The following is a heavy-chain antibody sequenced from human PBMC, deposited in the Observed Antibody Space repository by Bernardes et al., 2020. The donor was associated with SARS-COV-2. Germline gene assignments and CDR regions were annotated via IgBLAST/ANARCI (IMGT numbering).Heavy chain of an antibody. CDR2: IYSSGTT. V-gene: IGHV4-61*01. Sequence: LSLTCTVSGDSVNIGSFYWNWIRKPPGKGLEWIGYIYSSGTTNYNPSLKSRVTISLDTSKNQFSLRLTSVTAADTAVYYCARDPYNWNDEGYWGQGTLVTVSS. CDR3: ARDPYNWNDEGY. J-gene: IGHJ4*02. CDR1: GDSVNIGSFY. D-gene: IGHD1-20*01.